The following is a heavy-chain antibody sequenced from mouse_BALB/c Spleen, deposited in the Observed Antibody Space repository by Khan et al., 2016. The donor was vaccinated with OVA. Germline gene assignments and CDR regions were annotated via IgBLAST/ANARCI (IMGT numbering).Heavy chain of an antibody. CDR2: INPSNGYT. J-gene: IGHJ3*01. V-gene: IGHV1-4*01. D-gene: IGHD2-14*01. CDR3: VRDGAYHRNDGWFAY. CDR1: GYTFTSYT. Sequence: VQLQQSGAELARPGASVKMSCKASGYTFTSYTIHWIKKRPGQGLEWIGYINPSNGYTNYNQKFKDKATLTTDKSSTTAYLQLSSLTSDDSAVYSRVRDGAYHRNDGWFAYWGQGTLVTVSA.